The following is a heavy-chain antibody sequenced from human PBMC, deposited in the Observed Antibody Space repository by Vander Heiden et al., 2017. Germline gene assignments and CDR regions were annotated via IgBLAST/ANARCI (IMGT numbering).Heavy chain of an antibody. J-gene: IGHJ4*02. CDR2: IKQDGTET. D-gene: IGHD3-16*01. CDR1: GLTLSNYW. Sequence: EVQLVESGGGLVQPGGSLRLSCAAPGLTLSNYWMTWVRQAPGKGLEWVATIKQDGTETYYLHSVRGRFTISRDNAKNSLYLEMNSLRAEDTAVYYCARNRINNDYWGQGTLVTVSS. V-gene: IGHV3-7*01. CDR3: ARNRINNDY.